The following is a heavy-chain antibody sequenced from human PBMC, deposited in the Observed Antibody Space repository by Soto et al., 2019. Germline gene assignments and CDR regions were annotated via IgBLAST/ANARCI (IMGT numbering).Heavy chain of an antibody. Sequence: QVQLQESGPGLVTPSQTLSLTCTVSGGSISSGGYYWSWIRQHPGKGLEWIGYIYYSGSTYYNPSLKSRVTISVDTSKNQFSLKLSSVTAADTAVYYCAREDAASVERGGDAFDIWCQGTMVTVSS. CDR1: GGSISSGGYY. J-gene: IGHJ3*02. D-gene: IGHD6-19*01. CDR3: AREDAASVERGGDAFDI. CDR2: IYYSGST. V-gene: IGHV4-31*03.